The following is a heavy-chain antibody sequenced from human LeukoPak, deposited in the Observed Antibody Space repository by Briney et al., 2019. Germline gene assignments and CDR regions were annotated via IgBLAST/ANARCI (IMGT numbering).Heavy chain of an antibody. J-gene: IGHJ4*02. D-gene: IGHD1-26*01. CDR2: INAGNGNT. CDR3: ARAAGATTKFDY. Sequence: ASVKVSCKASGYTFTSYYMHWVRQAPGQRLERMGWINAGNGNTKYSQEFQGRVTITRDTSASTAYMELSSLRSEDMAVYYCARAAGATTKFDYWGQGTLVTVSS. V-gene: IGHV1-3*03. CDR1: GYTFTSYY.